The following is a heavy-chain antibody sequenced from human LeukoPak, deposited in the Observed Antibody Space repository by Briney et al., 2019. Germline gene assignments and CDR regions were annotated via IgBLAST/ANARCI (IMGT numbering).Heavy chain of an antibody. V-gene: IGHV1-2*06. CDR3: ARGDYYDISGYAY. CDR2: INPNSGGT. D-gene: IGHD3-22*01. Sequence: ASVKVPCKASGYTFTGYYMHWVRQAPGQGLEWMGRINPNSGGTNYAQKFQGRVTMTRDTSISTAYMELNSLRSDDTAVFYCARGDYYDISGYAYWGQGTLVTVSS. CDR1: GYTFTGYY. J-gene: IGHJ4*02.